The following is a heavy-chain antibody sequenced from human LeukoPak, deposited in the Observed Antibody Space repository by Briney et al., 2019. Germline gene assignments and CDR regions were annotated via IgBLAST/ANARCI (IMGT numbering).Heavy chain of an antibody. CDR2: LRYDGSNE. CDR1: GITFSSYA. V-gene: IGHV3-30*02. CDR3: AKEYSSGWYYFDY. D-gene: IGHD6-19*01. Sequence: PGGSLRLSCAASGITFSSYALHWVRQAPGKGLEWLASLRYDGSNEYYADSVKGRFTISRDNSKNTLHLQMNNLRAEGMAVYYCAKEYSSGWYYFDYWGQGTLVTVSS. J-gene: IGHJ4*02.